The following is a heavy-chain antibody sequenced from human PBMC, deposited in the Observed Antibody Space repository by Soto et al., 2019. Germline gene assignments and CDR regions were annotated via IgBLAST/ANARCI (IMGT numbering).Heavy chain of an antibody. J-gene: IGHJ4*02. CDR2: ISDSGGTT. CDR1: GFSFSIYA. D-gene: IGHD3-16*01. Sequence: EVQLLESGGGLVQPGGSLRLSCAASGFSFSIYAMTWVRQAPGKGLEWVSAISDSGGTTYYADSVKGRFTISRDNSKNTLYLQMNSLRAEDRAVYHCAFYSSTLGVYWGQGTLVTVSS. CDR3: AFYSSTLGVY. V-gene: IGHV3-23*01.